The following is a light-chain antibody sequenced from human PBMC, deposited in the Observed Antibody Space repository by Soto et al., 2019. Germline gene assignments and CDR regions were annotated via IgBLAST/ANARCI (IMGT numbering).Light chain of an antibody. Sequence: DIQMTQSPSSLSASVGDRVTITCRASQSISNWLAWYQQKPGKAPKLLIYDASNLETGVPSRFSGSGSGTDFTFTISSLQPEDIATYYCQQYDNLPTFGQGTRLEIK. V-gene: IGKV1-33*01. J-gene: IGKJ5*01. CDR1: QSISNW. CDR2: DAS. CDR3: QQYDNLPT.